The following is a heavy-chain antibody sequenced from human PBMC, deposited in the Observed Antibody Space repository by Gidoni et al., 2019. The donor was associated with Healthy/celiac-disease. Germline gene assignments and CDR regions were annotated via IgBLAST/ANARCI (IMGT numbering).Heavy chain of an antibody. V-gene: IGHV1-69*04. Sequence: QVQLVQSGAEVKKPGSSVKVSCKASGGTFSSYAISWVRQAPGQGLEWMGRIIPILGIANYAQKFQGRVTITADKSTSTAYMELSSLRSEDTAVYYCARDFHTGGDYDFWSGRNWFDPWGQGTLVTVSS. CDR2: IIPILGIA. CDR1: GGTFSSYA. D-gene: IGHD3-3*01. CDR3: ARDFHTGGDYDFWSGRNWFDP. J-gene: IGHJ5*02.